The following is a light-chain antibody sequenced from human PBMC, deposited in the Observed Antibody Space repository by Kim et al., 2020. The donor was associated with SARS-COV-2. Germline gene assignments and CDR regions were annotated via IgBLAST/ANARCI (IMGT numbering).Light chain of an antibody. CDR3: QVWDSGSWV. Sequence: SYELTQPLSVAVVLGQTDRLTCGGNNIQTLNVHWYRQKPGQAPVLVMSKDSKRPSGIPERFSGSNSGNTATLTISTAQADDEADYYCQVWDSGSWVFGGGTQLTVL. CDR1: NIQTLN. V-gene: IGLV3-9*01. CDR2: KDS. J-gene: IGLJ3*02.